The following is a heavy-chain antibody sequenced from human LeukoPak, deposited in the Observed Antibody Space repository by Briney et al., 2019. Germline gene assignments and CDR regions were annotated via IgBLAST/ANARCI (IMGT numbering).Heavy chain of an antibody. V-gene: IGHV3-53*01. CDR2: IYSGGGT. D-gene: IGHD3-22*01. CDR1: GFTVSSNY. Sequence: GGSLRLSCAASGFTVSSNYMSWVRQAPGKGLEWVSVIYSGGGTDYADSVKGRFTISRDSSKNTLYLQMNSLRAEDTAVYYCARNQEIDYYDSSGFYWGVEYWGQGTLVTVSS. CDR3: ARNQEIDYYDSSGFYWGVEY. J-gene: IGHJ4*02.